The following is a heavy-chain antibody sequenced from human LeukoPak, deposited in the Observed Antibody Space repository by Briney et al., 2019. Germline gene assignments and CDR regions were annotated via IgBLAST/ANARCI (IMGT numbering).Heavy chain of an antibody. J-gene: IGHJ3*02. CDR3: ARDRLHDVLTGYSPDVFDI. CDR2: IYYSGST. CDR1: GVSISSSSYY. D-gene: IGHD3-9*01. Sequence: SETLSLTCTVSGVSISSSSYYWGWIRQPPGKGLEWSGSIYYSGSTYYNPSLNSRVTMSLDTSKNQFSLRLSSVTAADTAVYYCARDRLHDVLTGYSPDVFDIWGQGTMVTVSS. V-gene: IGHV4-39*07.